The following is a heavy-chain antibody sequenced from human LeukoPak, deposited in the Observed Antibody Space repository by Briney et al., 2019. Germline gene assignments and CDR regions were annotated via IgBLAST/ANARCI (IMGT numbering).Heavy chain of an antibody. CDR3: ANPLHSSGWFWYFDL. V-gene: IGHV3-23*01. J-gene: IGHJ2*01. Sequence: GGSLRLSCAAPGFTFSNYAMSWVRQAPGKGLEWVSGISGTGGSTYYTDSVKGRFTISRDNSKNTLYLQMNSLRAEDTAVYYCANPLHSSGWFWYFDLWGRGTLVTVSS. D-gene: IGHD6-19*01. CDR2: ISGTGGST. CDR1: GFTFSNYA.